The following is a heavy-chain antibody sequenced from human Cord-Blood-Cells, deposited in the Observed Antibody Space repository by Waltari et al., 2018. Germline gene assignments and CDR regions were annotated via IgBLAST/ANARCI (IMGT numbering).Heavy chain of an antibody. D-gene: IGHD2-15*01. CDR1: GYTFTSYG. Sequence: QVQLVQYGAEVKKPGASVKVSCKASGYTFTSYGISWVRQAPGQGLEWMGWISAYNGNTNYAQKLQGRVTMTTDTSTSTAYMELRSLRSDDTAVYYCARVNCSGGSCYFGWFDPWGQGTLVTVSS. V-gene: IGHV1-18*01. CDR3: ARVNCSGGSCYFGWFDP. CDR2: ISAYNGNT. J-gene: IGHJ5*02.